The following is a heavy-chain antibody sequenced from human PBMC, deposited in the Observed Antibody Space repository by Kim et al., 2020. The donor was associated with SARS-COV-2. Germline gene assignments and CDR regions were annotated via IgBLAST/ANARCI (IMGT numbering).Heavy chain of an antibody. CDR2: IKQDGSEK. V-gene: IGHV3-7*01. CDR1: GFTFTSYW. Sequence: GGSLRLSCAASGFTFTSYWMNWVRQAPGKGLEWLANIKQDGSEKYYADSVKGRFTISRDNAKNSLYLQMNSLRVEDTAVFYCARVGGTGTFDIWGQGTM. J-gene: IGHJ3*02. CDR3: ARVGGTGTFDI. D-gene: IGHD1-26*01.